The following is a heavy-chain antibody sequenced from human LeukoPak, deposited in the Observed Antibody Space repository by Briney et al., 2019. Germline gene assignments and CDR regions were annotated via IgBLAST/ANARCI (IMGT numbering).Heavy chain of an antibody. Sequence: SQTLSLLCTFSVGSLNVYYWSCTRQPRGKEREEGVYISYSWTPSLYPSLRSRVTMSVDMSKNQFSLRLSSVTAADTAVYYCARLSHLYYFASGRYYYHAMDVWGKGTTVIVSS. J-gene: IGHJ6*04. V-gene: IGHV4-59*01. CDR1: VGSLNVYY. D-gene: IGHD3-10*01. CDR3: ARLSHLYYFASGRYYYHAMDV. CDR2: ISYSWTP.